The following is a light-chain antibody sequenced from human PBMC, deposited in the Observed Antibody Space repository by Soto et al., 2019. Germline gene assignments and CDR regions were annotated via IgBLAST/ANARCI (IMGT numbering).Light chain of an antibody. J-gene: IGLJ3*02. CDR3: SSYGGSNNLV. CDR1: SSDVGGYNS. Sequence: QSALTQPPSASGSPGQSVTISCTGTSSDVGGYNSVSWYQQHPGKAPKLMIYDVSKRPSGVPDRFSGSKSGNTASLTVSGRQAEDEADYYCSSYGGSNNLVFGGGTQLTVL. V-gene: IGLV2-8*01. CDR2: DVS.